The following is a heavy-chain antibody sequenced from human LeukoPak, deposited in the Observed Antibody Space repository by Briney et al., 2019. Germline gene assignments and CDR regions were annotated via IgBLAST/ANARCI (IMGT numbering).Heavy chain of an antibody. CDR2: IYYSGST. CDR1: GGSISSYY. CDR3: ARWAGERDCSSTSCPRNWFDP. V-gene: IGHV4-59*01. D-gene: IGHD2-2*01. Sequence: SETLSLTCTVSGGSISSYYWSWIRQPLGKGLEWIGYIYYSGSTNYNPSLKSRVTISVDTSKNQFSLKLSSVTAADTAVYYCARWAGERDCSSTSCPRNWFDPWGQGTLVTVSS. J-gene: IGHJ5*02.